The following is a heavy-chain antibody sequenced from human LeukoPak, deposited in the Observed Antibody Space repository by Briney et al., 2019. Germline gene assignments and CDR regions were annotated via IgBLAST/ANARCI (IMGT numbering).Heavy chain of an antibody. V-gene: IGHV1-18*01. J-gene: IGHJ4*02. D-gene: IGHD2-2*01. CDR2: ISTYNGNA. Sequence: GASVKVSGKASGYTFTSYGISWVRQAPGQGLEWMGWISTYNGNANYAQRLQGRVTMTTDTSTSTAYMELTSLRSDDTALYYCARDIGGTTSDYWGQGTLVTVSS. CDR3: ARDIGGTTSDY. CDR1: GYTFTSYG.